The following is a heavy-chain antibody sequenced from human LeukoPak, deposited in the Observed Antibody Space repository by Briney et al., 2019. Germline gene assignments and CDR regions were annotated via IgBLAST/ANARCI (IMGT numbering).Heavy chain of an antibody. Sequence: ASVKASCKASGYTFTSYYMHWVRQAPGQRLEWMGIINPSGGSTSYAQKFQGRVTMTRDTSTSTVYMELSSLRSEDTAVYYCASLPIMITFGGVIVRDYWGQGTLVTVSS. CDR1: GYTFTSYY. J-gene: IGHJ4*02. CDR3: ASLPIMITFGGVIVRDY. V-gene: IGHV1-46*01. CDR2: INPSGGST. D-gene: IGHD3-16*02.